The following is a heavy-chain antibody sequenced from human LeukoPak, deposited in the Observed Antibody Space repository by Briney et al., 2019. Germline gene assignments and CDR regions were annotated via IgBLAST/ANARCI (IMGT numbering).Heavy chain of an antibody. CDR2: ISYDGSDK. CDR1: GFTFSSYG. CDR3: AKGDSSDYWGFDY. Sequence: GGSLRLSCAASGFTFSSYGMHWVRQAPGKGLEWVAVISYDGSDKYYADSVKGRFTISRDKSNNTLYLQMNSLRAEDTAVYYCAKGDSSDYWGFDYWGQGTLVTVSS. J-gene: IGHJ4*02. D-gene: IGHD3-22*01. V-gene: IGHV3-30*18.